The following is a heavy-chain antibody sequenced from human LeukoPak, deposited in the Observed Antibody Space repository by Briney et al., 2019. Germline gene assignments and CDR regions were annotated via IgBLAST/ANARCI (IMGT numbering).Heavy chain of an antibody. D-gene: IGHD2-21*02. J-gene: IGHJ4*02. CDR1: GFTLRSYV. CDR2: ISGSGDST. V-gene: IGHV3-23*01. CDR3: AKDRLLNCRGDCYIFDY. Sequence: GGSLRLSCVASGFTLRSYVMNWVRQTPGKGLEWVSSISGSGDSTFYADSVKGRFSISRDNSKNTLYLQVNGLRTEDTAVYYCAKDRLLNCRGDCYIFDYWGQGTVVTVSS.